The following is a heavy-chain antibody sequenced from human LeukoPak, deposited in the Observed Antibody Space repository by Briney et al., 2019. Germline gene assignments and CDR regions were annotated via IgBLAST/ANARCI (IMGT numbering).Heavy chain of an antibody. D-gene: IGHD3-9*01. J-gene: IGHJ4*02. CDR2: ISWNSGSI. CDR3: AKDRYFDWLLPFDY. V-gene: IGHV3-9*01. Sequence: PGRSLRLSCAASGFTFDDYAMHWVRQAPGKGLEWVSGISWNSGSIGYADSVKGRFTISRDNAKNSLYLQMNSLRAEDTALYYCAKDRYFDWLLPFDYWGQGTLVTVSS. CDR1: GFTFDDYA.